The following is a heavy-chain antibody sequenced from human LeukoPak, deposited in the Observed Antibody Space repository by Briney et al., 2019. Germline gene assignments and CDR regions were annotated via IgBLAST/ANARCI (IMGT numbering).Heavy chain of an antibody. CDR1: GFTFSSYS. V-gene: IGHV3-21*01. J-gene: IGHJ4*02. CDR2: ISSSSSYI. Sequence: GGSLRLSCAASGFTFSSYSMNWVRQAPGKGLEWVSSISSSSSYIYYADSVKGRFTISRDNAKNSLYLQMNSLRAEDTAVYYCARDDDYYDSSGYETDDYWGQGTLVTVSS. D-gene: IGHD3-22*01. CDR3: ARDDDYYDSSGYETDDY.